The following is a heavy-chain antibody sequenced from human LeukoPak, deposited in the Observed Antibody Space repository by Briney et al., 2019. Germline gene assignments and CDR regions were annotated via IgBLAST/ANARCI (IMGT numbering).Heavy chain of an antibody. V-gene: IGHV1-18*01. CDR1: GYIFTNYG. J-gene: IGHJ4*02. CDR2: INTNNGNT. CDR3: ARDLERYYDLEGRSGY. Sequence: GASVKVSCKASGYIFTNYGLTWVRQAPGQGLEWMGWINTNNGNTNYAQKFQGRVTMTTDTLATTAYMELRSLRSDDTAVYYCARDLERYYDLEGRSGYWGQGTLVTVSS. D-gene: IGHD3-3*01.